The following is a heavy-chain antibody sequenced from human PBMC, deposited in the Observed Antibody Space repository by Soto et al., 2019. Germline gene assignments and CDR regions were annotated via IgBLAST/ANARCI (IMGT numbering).Heavy chain of an antibody. CDR1: GGNFSSYA. CDR2: IIPIFGTA. Sequence: QVQLVQSGAEVKKPGSSVKVSCKASGGNFSSYAISWVRQAPGQGLEWMGGIIPIFGTANYAQKFQGRVTITADESTSTAYLELSSLRSEDTAVDYCARDLYSSSWDGAYYYYCMDVWSQGTTFTVSS. CDR3: ARDLYSSSWDGAYYYYCMDV. J-gene: IGHJ6*02. V-gene: IGHV1-69*01. D-gene: IGHD6-13*01.